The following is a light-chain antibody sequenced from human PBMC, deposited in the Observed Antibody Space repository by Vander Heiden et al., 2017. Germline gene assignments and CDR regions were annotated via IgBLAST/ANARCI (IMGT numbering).Light chain of an antibody. CDR3: QQRSDWPAS. CDR2: DAS. Sequence: EIVLTQSPATLSLSPGERATLSCTASQSVSTYLAWYQQQPGQAPSLLIYDASNRATGVPARFSGSGSERDFTLTVSSLVPEDFAIYYCQQRSDWPASFGGGTMVEIK. J-gene: IGKJ4*01. CDR1: QSVSTY. V-gene: IGKV3-11*02.